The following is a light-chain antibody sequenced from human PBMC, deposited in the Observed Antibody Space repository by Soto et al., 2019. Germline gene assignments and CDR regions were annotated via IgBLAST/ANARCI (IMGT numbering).Light chain of an antibody. V-gene: IGKV1-39*01. Sequence: DIQMTQSPSSLSASVGDRVTITCRASQSISINLNWYQQRPGKAPKLMIYDASSLQSGVPSRFSGSGSGTDFTLTISNLQPEDFATYYCQQCYTTLFTFGPGTKVDIK. CDR3: QQCYTTLFT. J-gene: IGKJ3*01. CDR2: DAS. CDR1: QSISIN.